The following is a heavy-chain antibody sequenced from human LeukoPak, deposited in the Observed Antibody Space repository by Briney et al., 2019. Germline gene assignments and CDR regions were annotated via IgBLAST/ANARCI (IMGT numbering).Heavy chain of an antibody. CDR2: ISWNSGSI. J-gene: IGHJ4*02. V-gene: IGHV3-9*01. CDR3: AKCLYYDSSGYYLNADY. Sequence: GGSLRLSCAASGFTFDDYAMHWVRQAPGKGLEWVSGISWNSGSIGYADSVKGRFTISRDNSKNTLYLQMNSLRAEDTAVYYCAKCLYYDSSGYYLNADYWGQGTLVTVSS. CDR1: GFTFDDYA. D-gene: IGHD3-22*01.